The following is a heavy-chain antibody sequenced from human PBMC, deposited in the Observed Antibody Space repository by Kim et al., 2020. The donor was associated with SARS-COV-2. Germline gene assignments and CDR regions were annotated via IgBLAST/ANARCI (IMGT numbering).Heavy chain of an antibody. CDR1: GFTFSSYS. CDR3: ARGPEGLLLWFGELFY. CDR2: VSTSSTYI. Sequence: GGSLRLSCAASGFTFSSYSMNWVRQAPGKGLEWVSSVSTSSTYIYYADSVKGRFTISRDNAKNSLYLQMNSLRAEDTAVYYCARGPEGLLLWFGELFYWGQGTLVTVSS. V-gene: IGHV3-21*01. J-gene: IGHJ4*02. D-gene: IGHD3-10*01.